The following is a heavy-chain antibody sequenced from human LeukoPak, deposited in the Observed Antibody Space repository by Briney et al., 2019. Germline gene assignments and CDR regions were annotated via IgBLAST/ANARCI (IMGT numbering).Heavy chain of an antibody. CDR1: GFSFSGHW. J-gene: IGHJ4*02. Sequence: TGGSLRLCCTASGFSFSGHWMHWARQLPGKGLVWVSRISPTGSTTSYADSVKGRFTVSRDNAKNTLYLQVNNLRAEDTAVYYCARGPNSNWSGLDFWGQGTLLTVSS. CDR3: ARGPNSNWSGLDF. CDR2: ISPTGSTT. D-gene: IGHD6-6*01. V-gene: IGHV3-74*01.